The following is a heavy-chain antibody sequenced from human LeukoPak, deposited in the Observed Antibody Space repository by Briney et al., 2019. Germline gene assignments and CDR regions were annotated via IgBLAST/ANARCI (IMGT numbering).Heavy chain of an antibody. J-gene: IGHJ1*01. CDR2: ISGSGGST. Sequence: GGSLRLSCAASGFTFSSYAMSWVRQAPGKGLEWVSAISGSGGSTYYADSVKGRFTISRDNSKNTLYLQMNSLRAEDTAVYYCAKGKAAAGTPSRAEYFQHWGQGTLVTVSS. CDR3: AKGKAAAGTPSRAEYFQH. D-gene: IGHD6-13*01. CDR1: GFTFSSYA. V-gene: IGHV3-23*01.